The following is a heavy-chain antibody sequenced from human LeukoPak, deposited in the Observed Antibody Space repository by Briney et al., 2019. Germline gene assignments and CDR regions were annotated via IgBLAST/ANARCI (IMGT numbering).Heavy chain of an antibody. CDR1: GFTFSSYA. CDR3: AKEMRPYDILTGYFPT. V-gene: IGHV3-23*01. J-gene: IGHJ5*02. D-gene: IGHD3-9*01. Sequence: GGSLRLSCAASGFTFSSYAMSWVRQAPGKGLEWVSAISGSGGSTYYADSVKGRFTISRDNSKNTLYLQTNSLRAEDTAVYYCAKEMRPYDILTGYFPTWGQGTLVTVSS. CDR2: ISGSGGST.